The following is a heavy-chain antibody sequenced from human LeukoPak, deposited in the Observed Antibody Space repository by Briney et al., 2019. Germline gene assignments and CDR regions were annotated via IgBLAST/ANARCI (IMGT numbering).Heavy chain of an antibody. CDR1: VGTFSSYA. J-gene: IGHJ5*02. CDR2: IIPIFGTA. Sequence: SVKVSCKASVGTFSSYAISWVRQAPGQGLEWMGGIIPIFGTANYAQKFQGRVTITADESTSTAYMELSSLRSEDTAVYYCARSDCSSTSCYGSRWYNWFDPWGQGTLVTVSS. V-gene: IGHV1-69*13. D-gene: IGHD2-2*01. CDR3: ARSDCSSTSCYGSRWYNWFDP.